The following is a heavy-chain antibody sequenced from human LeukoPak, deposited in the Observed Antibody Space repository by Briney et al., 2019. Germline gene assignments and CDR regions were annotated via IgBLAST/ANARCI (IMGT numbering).Heavy chain of an antibody. D-gene: IGHD6-19*01. V-gene: IGHV3-69-1*01. CDR1: GFTFSDYY. CDR2: ISSSSYI. J-gene: IGHJ4*02. Sequence: GGSLRLSCAASGFTFSDYYMSWIRQAPGKGLEWVSYISSSSYIYYADSVKGRFTISRDNAKNSLYLQMNSLRAEDTAVYYCARSIAVAGTFFDYWGQGTLVTVSS. CDR3: ARSIAVAGTFFDY.